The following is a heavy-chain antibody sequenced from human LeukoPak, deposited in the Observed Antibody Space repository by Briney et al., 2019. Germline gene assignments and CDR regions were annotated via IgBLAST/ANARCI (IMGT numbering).Heavy chain of an antibody. CDR3: ASLRPLSDGYDEDDY. D-gene: IGHD5-12*01. J-gene: IGHJ4*02. CDR2: IRYDGSNK. Sequence: PGGSLRLSCAASGFTFSSYGMHWVRQAPGKGLEWVAFIRYDGSNKYYADSVKGRFTISRDNSKNTLYLQMNSLRAEDTAVYYCASLRPLSDGYDEDDYWGQGTLVTVSS. V-gene: IGHV3-30*02. CDR1: GFTFSSYG.